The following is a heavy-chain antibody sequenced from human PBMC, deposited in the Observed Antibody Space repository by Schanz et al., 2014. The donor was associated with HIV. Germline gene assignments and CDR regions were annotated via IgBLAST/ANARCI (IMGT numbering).Heavy chain of an antibody. CDR2: IYYSGST. CDR1: GASISSGGYY. J-gene: IGHJ4*02. V-gene: IGHV4-31*03. D-gene: IGHD3-3*02. Sequence: QVQLQESGPGLVKPSQTLSLTCTVSGASISSGGYYWSWIRQHLGKGLEWIGYIYYSGSTYYNPSLKSRVTISVDTSKNQFSLKLTSVTAADTAVYYCARDSTMDYFDYWGQGTLVTVSS. CDR3: ARDSTMDYFDY.